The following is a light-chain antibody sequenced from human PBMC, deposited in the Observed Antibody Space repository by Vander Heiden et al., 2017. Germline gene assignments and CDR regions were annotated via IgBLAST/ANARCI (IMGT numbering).Light chain of an antibody. V-gene: IGKV3-20*01. CDR1: QSVTSSY. CDR3: QQYGSSPLT. CDR2: GAS. J-gene: IGKJ4*01. Sequence: VLTQSPGTLSLSPGERATLSCRASQSVTSSYLAWYQQKPGQAPRLLIYGASNRATGIPDRFSGSGSGTDFTLTISRLEPEDFAVYFCQQYGSSPLTFGGGTKVEIK.